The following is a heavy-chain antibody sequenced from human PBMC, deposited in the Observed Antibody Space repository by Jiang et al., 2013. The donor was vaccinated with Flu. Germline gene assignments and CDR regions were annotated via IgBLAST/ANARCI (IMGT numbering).Heavy chain of an antibody. V-gene: IGHV4-4*02. CDR2: IYHSGAP. CDR1: GGSISSSNW. J-gene: IGHJ4*02. CDR3: ARDGPSVGLVQGNFDY. D-gene: IGHD6-19*01. Sequence: KPSGTLSLTCAVSGGSISSSNWWSWVRQPPGKGLEWIGEIYHSGAPTXTRPSRVEVTISVDKSKNQFXLKLSSVTAADTAVYYCARDGPSVGLVQGNFDYWGQGTLV.